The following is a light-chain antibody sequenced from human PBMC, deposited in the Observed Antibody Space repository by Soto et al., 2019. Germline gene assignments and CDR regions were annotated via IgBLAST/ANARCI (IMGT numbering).Light chain of an antibody. CDR3: TSYTTSHTRV. Sequence: QSVLTQPASVSGSPGQSITISCTGTSSDVGGYNFVSWYQQHPGKAPKLMIYAVTSRPSGVSNRFSGSKSGNTASLTISGLQAEDEADYYCTSYTTSHTRVFGTGTKVTVL. CDR2: AVT. J-gene: IGLJ1*01. CDR1: SSDVGGYNF. V-gene: IGLV2-14*01.